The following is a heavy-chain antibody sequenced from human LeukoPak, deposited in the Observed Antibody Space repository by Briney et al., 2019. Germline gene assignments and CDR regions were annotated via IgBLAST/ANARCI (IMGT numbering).Heavy chain of an antibody. CDR2: ISFDGSDK. CDR3: AKASNYYDSSGYSYWYFNL. J-gene: IGHJ2*01. Sequence: AGGSLRLSCAASGFTFCSYGMHWVRQAPGQGLEWVAVISFDGSDKYYADSVKGRFTISRDNSKNTLYLQVNSLRAEDTAVYYCAKASNYYDSSGYSYWYFNLWGRGTLVTVSS. D-gene: IGHD3-22*01. CDR1: GFTFCSYG. V-gene: IGHV3-30*18.